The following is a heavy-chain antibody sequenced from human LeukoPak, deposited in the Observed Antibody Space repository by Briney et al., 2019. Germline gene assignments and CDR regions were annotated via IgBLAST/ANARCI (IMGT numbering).Heavy chain of an antibody. V-gene: IGHV3-21*01. J-gene: IGHJ5*02. CDR2: ISSSSSYI. Sequence: PGGSLRLPCAASGFTFSSYSMNWVRQAPGKGLEWVSSISSSSSYIYYADSVKGRFTISRDNAKNSLYLQMNSLRAEDTAVYYCARDGYSSGWYGNWFDPWGQGTLVTVSS. D-gene: IGHD6-19*01. CDR1: GFTFSSYS. CDR3: ARDGYSSGWYGNWFDP.